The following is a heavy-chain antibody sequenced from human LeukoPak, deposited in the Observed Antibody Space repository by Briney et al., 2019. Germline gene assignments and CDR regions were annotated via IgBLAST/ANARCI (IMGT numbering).Heavy chain of an antibody. D-gene: IGHD3-22*01. CDR2: IYYSGST. V-gene: IGHV4-59*01. CDR1: GGSISSFY. J-gene: IGHJ4*02. CDR3: ARASSGLDY. Sequence: SETLSLTCTVSGGSISSFYWTWIRQPPGKGLEWIGYIYYSGSTNYNPSLKSRVTISVDTSKNQFSLKLSSVTAADTAVYYCARASSGLDYWGQGTLVTVSS.